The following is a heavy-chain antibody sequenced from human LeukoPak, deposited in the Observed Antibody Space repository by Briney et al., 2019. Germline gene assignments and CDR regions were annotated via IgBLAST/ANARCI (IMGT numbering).Heavy chain of an antibody. CDR1: GGSISGYY. CDR2: IYYSGST. J-gene: IGHJ4*02. D-gene: IGHD6-19*01. Sequence: SETLSLTCTVSGGSISGYYWSWIRHPPPKGLEWIGYIYYSGSTNYNPSLKSRVTISVDTSKNQFSLTLSSVTAADTAVYYCARHGFWSSGKYYFDYWGQGTLVTVSS. CDR3: ARHGFWSSGKYYFDY. V-gene: IGHV4-59*08.